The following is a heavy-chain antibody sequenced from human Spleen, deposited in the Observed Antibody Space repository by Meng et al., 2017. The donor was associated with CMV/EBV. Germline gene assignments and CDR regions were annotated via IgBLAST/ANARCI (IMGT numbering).Heavy chain of an antibody. V-gene: IGHV3-33*01. D-gene: IGHD3-10*01. CDR1: GFTFGHFG. CDR2: IWYDGTTK. CDR3: ARDRVTMVRGVISL. Sequence: GESLKISCAASGFTFGHFGMHWVRQAPGKGLEWVATIWYDGTTKYFADSVRGRFSISRDNSKNTLYLQMNSLRAEDTAVYYCARDRVTMVRGVISLWGQGTLVTVSS. J-gene: IGHJ4*02.